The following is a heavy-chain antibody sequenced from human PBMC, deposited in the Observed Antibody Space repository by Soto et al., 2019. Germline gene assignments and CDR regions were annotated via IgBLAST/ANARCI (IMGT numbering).Heavy chain of an antibody. CDR1: GDSIIRIDYY. J-gene: IGHJ3*02. Sequence: QVQLQESGPGLVKPSQTLSLTCSVSGDSIIRIDYYWTWIRQHPEKGLEWIGNIYFRGNTYYSPSLESRLTISVDTSKKQFSLKLTSVTAADTAVSYCAREGGSYDSGGYLIRGALDIWGQGTMVTVSS. V-gene: IGHV4-31*03. D-gene: IGHD3-22*01. CDR2: IYFRGNT. CDR3: AREGGSYDSGGYLIRGALDI.